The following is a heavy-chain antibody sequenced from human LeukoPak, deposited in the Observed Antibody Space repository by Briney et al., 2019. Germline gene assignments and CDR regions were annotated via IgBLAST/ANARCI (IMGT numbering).Heavy chain of an antibody. CDR2: ISGSGGST. CDR3: AKAAPPFLVFYYYGMDV. J-gene: IGHJ6*02. CDR1: GFTFSSYA. D-gene: IGHD2/OR15-2a*01. Sequence: GRSLRLSCAASGFTFSSYAMSWVRQAPGKGLEWVSAISGSGGSTYYADSVKGRFTISRDNSKNTLYLQMNSLRAEDTAVYYCAKAAPPFLVFYYYGMDVWGQGTTVTVSS. V-gene: IGHV3-23*01.